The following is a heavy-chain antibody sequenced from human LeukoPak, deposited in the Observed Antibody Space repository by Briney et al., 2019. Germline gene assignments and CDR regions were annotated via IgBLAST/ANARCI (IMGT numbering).Heavy chain of an antibody. J-gene: IGHJ3*02. CDR2: ISSSSSYI. V-gene: IGHV3-21*01. CDR3: ARDYPTYYDFWSGRSAFDI. Sequence: GGSLKLSCAASGFTFSSYSMNWVRQAPGKGLEWVSSISSSSSYIYYADSVKGRFTISRDNAKNSLYLQMNSLRAEDTAVYYCARDYPTYYDFWSGRSAFDIWGQGTMVTVSS. D-gene: IGHD3-3*01. CDR1: GFTFSSYS.